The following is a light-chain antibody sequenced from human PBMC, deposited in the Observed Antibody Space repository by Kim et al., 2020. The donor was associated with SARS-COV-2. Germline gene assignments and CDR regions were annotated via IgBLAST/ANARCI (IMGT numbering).Light chain of an antibody. V-gene: IGKV3-15*01. CDR3: HQYNNWPPMFT. J-gene: IGKJ2*01. CDR1: ENVNSN. CDR2: DAS. Sequence: EILMTQSPATLSVSPGERATLSCRASENVNSNLAWYQQKAGQPPRLLIYDASTRATGVPARFSGSGSGTEFTLTISSLQSEDFALYYCHQYNNWPPMFTFGQGTKLEI.